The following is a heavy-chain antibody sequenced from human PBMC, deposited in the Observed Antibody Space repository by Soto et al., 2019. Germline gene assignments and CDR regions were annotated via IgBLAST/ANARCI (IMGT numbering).Heavy chain of an antibody. CDR2: IRSKANSYAT. CDR1: GFTFSGSA. CDR3: TRRVGYCSGGSCYPPEYFFDY. Sequence: EVQLVESGGGLVQPGGSLKLSCAASGFTFSGSAMHWVRQASGKGLVWVGRIRSKANSYATAYAASVKGRFTISRDYSKNTAYLQMNSLKTEDTAVYYCTRRVGYCSGGSCYPPEYFFDYWGQGTLVTVSS. J-gene: IGHJ4*02. V-gene: IGHV3-73*01. D-gene: IGHD2-15*01.